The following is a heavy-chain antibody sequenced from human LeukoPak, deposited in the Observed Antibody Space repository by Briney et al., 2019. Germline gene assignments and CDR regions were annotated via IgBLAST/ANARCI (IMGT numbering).Heavy chain of an antibody. D-gene: IGHD4-17*01. V-gene: IGHV3-9*01. CDR1: GFTFDDYA. J-gene: IGHJ4*02. CDR2: ISWNSGSI. CDR3: AKDKKDYGDYYFDY. Sequence: GGSLRLSCAASGFTFDDYAMHWVRQAPGKGLEWVSGISWNSGSIGYADSVKGRFTISRDNAKNSLYLQMNSLRAEDTALYYCAKDKKDYGDYYFDYWGQGTLVTVSS.